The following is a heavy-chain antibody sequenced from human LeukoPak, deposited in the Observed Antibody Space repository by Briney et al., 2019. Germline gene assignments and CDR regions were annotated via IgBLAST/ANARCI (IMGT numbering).Heavy chain of an antibody. J-gene: IGHJ5*02. D-gene: IGHD5-12*01. Sequence: GGSLRLSCTASGFTFSDYAMSWVRQAPGKGLEWVGFIRSKAYGGTTEYAASVKGRFTISRDDYKSIAYLQMNSLKTEDTAVYYCTRDPGGSGYDFVDHWGQGTLVTVSS. V-gene: IGHV3-49*04. CDR3: TRDPGGSGYDFVDH. CDR1: GFTFSDYA. CDR2: IRSKAYGGTT.